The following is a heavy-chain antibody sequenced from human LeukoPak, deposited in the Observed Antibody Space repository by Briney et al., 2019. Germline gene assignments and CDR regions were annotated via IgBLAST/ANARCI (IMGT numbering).Heavy chain of an antibody. J-gene: IGHJ6*03. CDR2: IYSSGST. V-gene: IGHV4-59*01. Sequence: YPSETLSLTCTVSGVSIRGYYWSWVRQPPGKGLEWIGYIYSSGSTNYNPSLKSRVTMSVDTSKNQFSLKVSSVTAADTAVYYCARVFDSGSQAYFYYMDVWGKGTTVTISS. D-gene: IGHD3-10*01. CDR3: ARVFDSGSQAYFYYMDV. CDR1: GVSIRGYY.